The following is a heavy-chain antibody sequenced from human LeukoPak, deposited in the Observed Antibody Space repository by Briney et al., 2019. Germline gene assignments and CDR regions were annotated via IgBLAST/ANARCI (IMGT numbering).Heavy chain of an antibody. CDR2: ISSNGGST. V-gene: IGHV3-64*01. CDR3: ARVYKPPPNMVRGTGLDY. Sequence: GGSLRLSCAASGFTFDDYAMHWVRQAPGKGLEYVSAISSNGGSTYYANSVKGRFTISRDNSKNTLYLQMGSLRAEDMAVYYCARVYKPPPNMVRGTGLDYWGQGTLVTVSS. CDR1: GFTFDDYA. J-gene: IGHJ4*02. D-gene: IGHD3-10*01.